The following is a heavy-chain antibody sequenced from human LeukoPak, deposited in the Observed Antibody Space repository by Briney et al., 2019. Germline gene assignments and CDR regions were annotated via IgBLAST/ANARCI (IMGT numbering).Heavy chain of an antibody. D-gene: IGHD3-9*01. CDR1: GFTFSSYS. V-gene: IGHV3-21*01. J-gene: IGHJ4*02. CDR2: ISSSSSYI. CDR3: ARDALGGGYYDILTGYYSGAYFDY. Sequence: TGGSLRLSCAASGFTFSSYSMNWVRQAPGKGLEWVSSISSSSSYIYYADSVKGRFTISRDNAKNSLYLQMNSLRAEDTAVYYCARDALGGGYYDILTGYYSGAYFDYWGQGTLVTVSS.